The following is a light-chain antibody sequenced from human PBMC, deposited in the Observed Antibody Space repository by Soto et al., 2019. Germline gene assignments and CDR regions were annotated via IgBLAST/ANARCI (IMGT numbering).Light chain of an antibody. Sequence: QSVLTQPPSASGTPGQRVTISCSGSSTNIGSNTVDWYQQLTGTAPKLLIYNNNQRPLGDPVRSSGSKSGTSASLDISGHQSEDEAEYYCTTGDDRLNGDVFGTGPKV. J-gene: IGLJ1*01. CDR1: STNIGSNT. CDR3: TTGDDRLNGDV. V-gene: IGLV1-44*01. CDR2: NNN.